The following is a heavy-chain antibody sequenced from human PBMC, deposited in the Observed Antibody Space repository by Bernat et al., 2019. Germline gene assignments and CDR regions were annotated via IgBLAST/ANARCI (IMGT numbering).Heavy chain of an antibody. V-gene: IGHV3-23*01. CDR3: ANTQISMVRGVSTPTWFDP. D-gene: IGHD3-10*01. CDR2: ISGSGSTT. CDR1: GFIFSTHA. Sequence: EVQLLESGGGLVQPGGSLRLSCATSGFIFSTHAMSWVLQGPRKGLEWVATISGSGSTTYYADSVKGRFTISRDNSKNTLYLQMSSLRVEDTDVYYCANTQISMVRGVSTPTWFDPWDLGTLVTLSS. J-gene: IGHJ5*02.